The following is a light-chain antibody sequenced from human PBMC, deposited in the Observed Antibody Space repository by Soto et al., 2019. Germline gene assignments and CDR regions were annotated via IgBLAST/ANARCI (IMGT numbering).Light chain of an antibody. CDR2: LEGSGSY. CDR1: SGHSSYI. J-gene: IGLJ3*02. V-gene: IGLV4-60*02. Sequence: QSVLTQSSSASASLGSSVKLTCTLSSGHSSYIIAWHQQQPGKAPRYLMKLEGSGSYNKGSGVPDRFSGSSSGADRYLTISNLQFEDVADYYCETWVTNTWVFGGGTKVTVL. CDR3: ETWVTNTWV.